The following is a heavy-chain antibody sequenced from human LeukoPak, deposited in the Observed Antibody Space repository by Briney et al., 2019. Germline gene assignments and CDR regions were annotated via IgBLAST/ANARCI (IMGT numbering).Heavy chain of an antibody. D-gene: IGHD2-2*01. CDR2: ISAYNGNT. Sequence: GASVKVSCKASGYTFTSYGISWVRQAPGQGLEWMGWISAYNGNTNYAQKLQGRVTMTTDTSTSTAYMELRSLRSDDTAVYYCARGDGGTIVVGNNDYWGQGTLVTVSS. V-gene: IGHV1-18*01. CDR1: GYTFTSYG. J-gene: IGHJ4*02. CDR3: ARGDGGTIVVGNNDY.